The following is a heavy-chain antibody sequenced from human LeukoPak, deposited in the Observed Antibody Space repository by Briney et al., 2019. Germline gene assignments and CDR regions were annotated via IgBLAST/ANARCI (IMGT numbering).Heavy chain of an antibody. D-gene: IGHD5-18*01. CDR2: ISSGGGGT. V-gene: IGHV3-23*01. CDR3: AKDRRGYSYGESADAFDI. J-gene: IGHJ3*02. CDR1: GFTFSNYA. Sequence: GGSLRLSCAASGFTFSNYAMSWVRQAPGKGLEWVSAISSGGGGTYYADSVTGRFTISRDNSKHTLYLQMNSLRSEDTAVYYCAKDRRGYSYGESADAFDIWGQGTMVTVSS.